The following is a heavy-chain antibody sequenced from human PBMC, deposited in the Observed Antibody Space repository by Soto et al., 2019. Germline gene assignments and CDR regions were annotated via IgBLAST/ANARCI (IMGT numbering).Heavy chain of an antibody. Sequence: QITLKESGPTLVKPTQTLTLTCTFSGFSLNTRAAGVGWIRQPPGKALEWLALINWNDDERYSPSLKDRLTITKDTSRNHVVITMTHVDPVDTATYYCAHRHDLGGFDIWCHGTTVTVSS. CDR1: GFSLNTRAAG. CDR2: INWNDDE. V-gene: IGHV2-5*01. D-gene: IGHD2-15*01. J-gene: IGHJ3*02. CDR3: AHRHDLGGFDI.